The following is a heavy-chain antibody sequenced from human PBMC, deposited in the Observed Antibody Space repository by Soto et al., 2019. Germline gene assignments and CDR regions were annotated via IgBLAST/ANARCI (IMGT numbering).Heavy chain of an antibody. CDR3: VNGHRFSYETYTGLGGEDS. CDR1: GFSFSSYG. CDR2: ISYDGSDD. D-gene: IGHD3-16*01. Sequence: QVQLVESGGDVVQPGRSLRLSCAASGFSFSSYGMHWVRQAPGKGLEWVAVISYDGSDDFYSDSVKGRFTISRDNSKKMLYLQMNSLRIDDTAVYYCVNGHRFSYETYTGLGGEDSWGQGTRVTVSS. V-gene: IGHV3-30*18. J-gene: IGHJ4*02.